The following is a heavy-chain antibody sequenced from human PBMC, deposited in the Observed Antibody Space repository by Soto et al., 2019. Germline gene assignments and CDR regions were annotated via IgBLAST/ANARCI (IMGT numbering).Heavy chain of an antibody. J-gene: IGHJ4*02. CDR3: ARVGGVAARTFDY. D-gene: IGHD3-16*01. CDR2: LYYSDNT. Sequence: SETLSLTCTVSGGSISPFYWSWVRQPPGKGLEWIGYLYYSDNTNYNPSLKSRVTISVDASKNQVSLRLTSVTAADTAVYYCARVGGVAARTFDYWGQGTVVTVS. V-gene: IGHV4-59*01. CDR1: GGSISPFY.